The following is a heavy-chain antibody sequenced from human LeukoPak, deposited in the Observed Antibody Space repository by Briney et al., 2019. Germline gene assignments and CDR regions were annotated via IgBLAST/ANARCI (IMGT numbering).Heavy chain of an antibody. J-gene: IGHJ6*03. V-gene: IGHV3-21*01. D-gene: IGHD1-26*01. CDR2: ITSSSTYM. CDR1: EFSVGSNY. CDR3: ARDPYSGRYGDYYYYYMDV. Sequence: GGSLRLSCAASEFSVGSNYMNWVRQAPGKGLEWVSSITSSSTYMFYADSVKGRFTISRDNAQNSLYLQINSLRAEDTAVYYCARDPYSGRYGDYYYYYMDVWGKGTTVTISS.